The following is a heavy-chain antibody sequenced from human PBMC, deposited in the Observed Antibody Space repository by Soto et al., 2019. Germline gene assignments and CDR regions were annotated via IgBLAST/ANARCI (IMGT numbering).Heavy chain of an antibody. CDR3: ARDPYSSSWYPLYYYGMDV. Sequence: GGSLRLSCAASGFTFSSYGMHWVRQAPGKGLEWVAVIWYDGSNKYYADSVKGRFTISRDNSKNTLYLQMNSLRAEDTAVYYCARDPYSSSWYPLYYYGMDVWGQGTTVTVS. D-gene: IGHD6-13*01. CDR2: IWYDGSNK. J-gene: IGHJ6*02. CDR1: GFTFSSYG. V-gene: IGHV3-33*01.